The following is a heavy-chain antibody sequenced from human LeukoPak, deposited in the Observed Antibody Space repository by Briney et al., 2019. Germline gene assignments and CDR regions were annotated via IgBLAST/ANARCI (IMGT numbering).Heavy chain of an antibody. V-gene: IGHV4-31*03. Sequence: SETLSLTRTVSGGSISSGGYYWSWIRQHPGKGLEWIGYIYYSGSTYYNPSLKSRVTISVDTSKNQFSLKLSSVTAADTAVYYCARGEQWLEPVRWGQGTLVTVSS. CDR1: GGSISSGGYY. J-gene: IGHJ4*02. CDR3: ARGEQWLEPVR. CDR2: IYYSGST. D-gene: IGHD6-19*01.